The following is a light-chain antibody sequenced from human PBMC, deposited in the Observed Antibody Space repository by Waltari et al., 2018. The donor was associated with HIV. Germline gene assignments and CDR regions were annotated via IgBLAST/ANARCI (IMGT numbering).Light chain of an antibody. CDR2: SAS. J-gene: IGKJ3*01. V-gene: IGKV1-9*01. CDR1: KGISSY. CDR3: RHIDSYPSPFT. Sequence: DIQLTQSPSFRSSSGGDRVTITCRASKGISSYLAWYQQKPAKAPKLLIYSASALQSGGPSRFSGRGSGTEFTLTISSLQPEHLATYYCRHIDSYPSPFTFGPGTKVDFK.